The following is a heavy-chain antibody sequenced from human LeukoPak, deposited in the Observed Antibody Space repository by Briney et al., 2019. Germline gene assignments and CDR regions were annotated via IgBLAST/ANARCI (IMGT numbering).Heavy chain of an antibody. V-gene: IGHV4-59*01. CDR1: GGAISGYY. CDR2: MYYSGRT. Sequence: PSETLSLTCTVSGGAISGYYWSWIRQPPGKGLEWIGYMYYSGRTSYNPSLRGRVTISVDTSKNQFSLKLSSVTAADTAVYYCARYGVYRGMDVWSQGTTVTVSS. D-gene: IGHD5-12*01. CDR3: ARYGVYRGMDV. J-gene: IGHJ6*02.